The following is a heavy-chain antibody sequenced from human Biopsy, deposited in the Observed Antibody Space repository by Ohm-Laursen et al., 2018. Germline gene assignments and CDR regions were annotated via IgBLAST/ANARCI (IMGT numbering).Heavy chain of an antibody. Sequence: ASVTASRNASGYPFITYGISWVRQAPGQGLEWMGWISAYNDHTKFARKFQDRVTMTTDTSTTTAYMDLRSLRSDDTAVYYCARDPHGEGRDYGSYFDYWGQGTLVTVSS. V-gene: IGHV1-18*01. D-gene: IGHD4-17*01. J-gene: IGHJ4*02. CDR1: GYPFITYG. CDR3: ARDPHGEGRDYGSYFDY. CDR2: ISAYNDHT.